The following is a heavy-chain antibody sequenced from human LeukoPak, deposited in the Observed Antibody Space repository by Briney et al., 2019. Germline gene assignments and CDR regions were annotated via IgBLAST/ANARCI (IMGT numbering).Heavy chain of an antibody. Sequence: PGGSLRLSCAASGFTFRTYAMTWVRQAPGKGLEWVSAASGGGDSTYYADSVKGRFTISRDNSKNTLYLQLNSLRADDTAVYYCAREIPAFDYWGQGTLVTVSS. CDR2: ASGGGDST. CDR1: GFTFRTYA. J-gene: IGHJ4*02. CDR3: AREIPAFDY. V-gene: IGHV3-23*01.